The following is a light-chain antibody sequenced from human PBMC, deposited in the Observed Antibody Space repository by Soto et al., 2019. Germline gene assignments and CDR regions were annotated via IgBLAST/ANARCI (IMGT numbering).Light chain of an antibody. CDR3: EHYNNARCT. J-gene: IGKJ2*02. Sequence: DIQMTQSPSTLSASVGDRVTITCRASQSISSWLAWYQQKPGKAPKLLIYKASSLEIGVPSRLSGSGSGTEFTLTISCLQADDFATYYCEHYNNARCTFGQGTKLEIK. CDR2: KAS. CDR1: QSISSW. V-gene: IGKV1-5*03.